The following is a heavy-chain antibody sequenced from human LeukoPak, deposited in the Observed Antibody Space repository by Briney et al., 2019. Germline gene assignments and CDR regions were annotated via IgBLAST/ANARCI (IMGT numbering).Heavy chain of an antibody. CDR3: ARNSGAFDI. CDR1: GGSISSYY. Sequence: PSETLSLTCTDSGGSISSYYWSWIRQPPGKGLEWIGYIYYSGSTNYNPSLKSRVTISVDTSKNQFSLKLSSVTAADTAVYYCARNSGAFDIWGQGTMVTVSS. D-gene: IGHD3-10*01. V-gene: IGHV4-59*08. CDR2: IYYSGST. J-gene: IGHJ3*02.